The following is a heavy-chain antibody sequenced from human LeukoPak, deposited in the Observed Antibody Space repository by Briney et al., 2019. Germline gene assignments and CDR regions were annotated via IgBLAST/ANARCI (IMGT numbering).Heavy chain of an antibody. CDR1: GGSISSGDYY. J-gene: IGHJ4*02. D-gene: IGHD3-22*01. Sequence: SRTLSLTCTVSGGSISSGDYYWSWIRQPPGKGLEWIGYIYYSGSTHYNPSLKSRVIISADMSKNQFSLKLSSVTAADTAVYYCARESQYYDRSGYPDYWGQGTLVTVSS. CDR3: ARESQYYDRSGYPDY. CDR2: IYYSGST. V-gene: IGHV4-30-4*01.